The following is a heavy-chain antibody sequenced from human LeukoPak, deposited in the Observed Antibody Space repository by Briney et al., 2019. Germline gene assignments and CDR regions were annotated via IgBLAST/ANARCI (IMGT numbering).Heavy chain of an antibody. CDR3: AKGGSFSGSYYINWFDP. J-gene: IGHJ5*02. CDR1: GGSISSYY. D-gene: IGHD3-10*01. V-gene: IGHV4-4*07. CDR2: IYTSGST. Sequence: SETLSLTCTVSGGSISSYYWSWIRQPAGKGLEWIGRIYTSGSTNYNPSLKSRVTMSVDTSKNQFSLKLSSVTAADTAVYYCAKGGSFSGSYYINWFDPWGQGTLVTVSS.